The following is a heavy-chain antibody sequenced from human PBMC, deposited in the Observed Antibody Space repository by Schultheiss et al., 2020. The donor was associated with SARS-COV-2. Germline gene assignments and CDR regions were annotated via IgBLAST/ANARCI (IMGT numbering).Heavy chain of an antibody. V-gene: IGHV3-7*03. CDR2: IKQDGSEK. CDR3: AREQYGLFDY. CDR1: GFTFSGYW. Sequence: GGSLRLSCAASGFTFSGYWMSWVRQAPGKGLEWVANIKQDGSEKYYVDSVKGRFTISRDNAKNMLYLQMNSLRAEDTAVYYCAREQYGLFDYWGQGTLVTVSS. D-gene: IGHD3-10*01. J-gene: IGHJ4*02.